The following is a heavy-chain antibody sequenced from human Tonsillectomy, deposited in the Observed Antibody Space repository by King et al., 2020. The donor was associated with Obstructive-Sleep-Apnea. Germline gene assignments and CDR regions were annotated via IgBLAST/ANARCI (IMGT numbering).Heavy chain of an antibody. CDR2: INPNRGGI. Sequence: VQLVESGAEVKKPGASVKGSCKASGYTFTGYYMHWVRQAPGQVLEWMGWINPNRGGIHYAQKFQGRVTMTGDTSISTAYMELRRLRSDETAVYYCARAGERDYRFGTNCFDPWAPGPLVTVTS. CDR3: ARAGERDYRFGTNCFDP. J-gene: IGHJ5*02. V-gene: IGHV1-2*02. CDR1: GYTFTGYY. D-gene: IGHD4-11*01.